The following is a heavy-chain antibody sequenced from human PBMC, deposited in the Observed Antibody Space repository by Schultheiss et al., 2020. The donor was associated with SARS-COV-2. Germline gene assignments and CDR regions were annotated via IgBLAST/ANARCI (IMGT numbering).Heavy chain of an antibody. Sequence: GGSLRLSCAASGFTFSTYWMSWVRQVPGKGLEWVANIKQDGSEKYYVDSVKGRFTISRDNGRNSLYLQLDSLRVEDTAVYYCVRGGYGDYGRGLWGQGTLVTVSS. D-gene: IGHD4-17*01. V-gene: IGHV3-7*01. CDR2: IKQDGSEK. CDR3: VRGGYGDYGRGL. J-gene: IGHJ4*02. CDR1: GFTFSTYW.